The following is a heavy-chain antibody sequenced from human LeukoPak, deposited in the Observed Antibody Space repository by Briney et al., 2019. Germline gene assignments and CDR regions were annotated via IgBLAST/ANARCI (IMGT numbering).Heavy chain of an antibody. D-gene: IGHD2/OR15-2a*01. J-gene: IGHJ4*02. V-gene: IGHV3-9*01. Sequence: GGSLRLSCAASGFTFDDYAMHWVRQAPGKGLEWVSGISWNSGSIGYADSAKGRFTISRDNAKNSLYLQMNSLRAEDTAVYYCARLNRGPDYWGQGTLVTVSS. CDR3: ARLNRGPDY. CDR2: ISWNSGSI. CDR1: GFTFDDYA.